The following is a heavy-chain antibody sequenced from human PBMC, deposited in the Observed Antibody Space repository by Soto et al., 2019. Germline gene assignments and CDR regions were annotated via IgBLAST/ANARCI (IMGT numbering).Heavy chain of an antibody. D-gene: IGHD6-13*01. CDR1: GYDFAGYW. Sequence: LGESLKISCKGSGYDFAGYWIVWVRQMPGKGLEWMGIIYPDDSNTRYSPSLQGQVTISADKSISTAYLQWSSLKASDTAMYYCARYNSPTLAGNRFDPWGQGTLVTVS. CDR2: IYPDDSNT. J-gene: IGHJ5*02. V-gene: IGHV5-51*01. CDR3: ARYNSPTLAGNRFDP.